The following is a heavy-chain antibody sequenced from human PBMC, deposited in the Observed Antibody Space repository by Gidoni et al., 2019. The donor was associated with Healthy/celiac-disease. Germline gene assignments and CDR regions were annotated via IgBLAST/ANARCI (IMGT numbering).Heavy chain of an antibody. Sequence: WSWIRQHPGKGLEWIGYIYYSGSTYYNPSLKSRVTISVDTSKNQFSLKLSSVTAADTAVYYCASTGFHSSEDYWGQGTLVTVSS. D-gene: IGHD3-22*01. CDR2: IYYSGST. CDR3: ASTGFHSSEDY. V-gene: IGHV4-31*02. J-gene: IGHJ4*02.